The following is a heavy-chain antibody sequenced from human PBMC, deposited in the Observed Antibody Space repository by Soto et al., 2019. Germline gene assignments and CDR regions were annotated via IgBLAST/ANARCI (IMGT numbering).Heavy chain of an antibody. CDR1: GDSVSSNSSG. CDR3: TGITWFRGMDV. V-gene: IGHV6-1*01. D-gene: IGHD3-10*01. J-gene: IGHJ6*02. CDR2: TYYKSKWNN. Sequence: PSQTLSLPCVISGDSVSSNSSGCNLIRQSPSRGLEWLGRTYYKSKWNNDYALSVKSRITINPDTSKNQFSLHLYSVTPEDTAVYYCTGITWFRGMDVWGQGTPVTVSS.